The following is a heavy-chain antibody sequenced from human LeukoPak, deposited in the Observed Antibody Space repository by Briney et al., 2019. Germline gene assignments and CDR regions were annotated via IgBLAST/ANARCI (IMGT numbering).Heavy chain of an antibody. D-gene: IGHD1-26*01. CDR3: ARDKRVGPTLFDC. CDR2: VKQDGSEM. V-gene: IGHV3-7*01. Sequence: PGGSLRLSCAASGFTFSNYWMSWVRQVPGKGPEWVANVKQDGSEMYYVDSVKGRFTISRDNAMNSLYLQMNSLRVEDSAIYYCARDKRVGPTLFDCWGQGTLVTVSS. CDR1: GFTFSNYW. J-gene: IGHJ4*02.